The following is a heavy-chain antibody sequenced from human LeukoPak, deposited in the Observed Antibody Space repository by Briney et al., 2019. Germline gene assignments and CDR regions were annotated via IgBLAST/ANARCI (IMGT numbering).Heavy chain of an antibody. V-gene: IGHV3-30*18. CDR1: GFTFSSYG. CDR3: AKDPLTTVVTPDWYLDL. J-gene: IGHJ2*01. CDR2: ISYDGSNK. D-gene: IGHD4-23*01. Sequence: GGSLRLSCAASGFTFSSYGMHWVRQAPGKGLEWVAVISYDGSNKYYADSVKGRFTISRDNSKNTLYLQMNSLRAEDTAVYYCAKDPLTTVVTPDWYLDLWGRGTLVTVSS.